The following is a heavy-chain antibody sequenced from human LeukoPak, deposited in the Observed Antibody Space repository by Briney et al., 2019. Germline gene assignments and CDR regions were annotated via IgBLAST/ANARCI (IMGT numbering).Heavy chain of an antibody. CDR3: ARDFVAAAGGY. J-gene: IGHJ4*02. CDR1: GFSFSSYW. Sequence: GGSLRLSCAASGFSFSSYWMHWVRQAPGKGLVWVSRIKTDGSSATYADSVKGRFTISRDNAKNTLYLQMSSLRAEDTAVYYCARDFVAAAGGYWGQGTLVTVSS. V-gene: IGHV3-74*01. CDR2: IKTDGSSA. D-gene: IGHD6-13*01.